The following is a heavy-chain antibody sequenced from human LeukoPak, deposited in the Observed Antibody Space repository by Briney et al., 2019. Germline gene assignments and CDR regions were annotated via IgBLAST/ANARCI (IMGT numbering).Heavy chain of an antibody. Sequence: SQTLSLTCTVSGGSISSGDYYWSWIRQPPGKGLEWIGYIYYSGSTYYNPSLKSRVTISVDTSKNQFSLKLSSVTAADTAVYYCARAFLTYYYDSSGYYYFDYWGQGTLVTVSP. CDR2: IYYSGST. J-gene: IGHJ4*02. V-gene: IGHV4-30-4*01. D-gene: IGHD3-22*01. CDR1: GGSISSGDYY. CDR3: ARAFLTYYYDSSGYYYFDY.